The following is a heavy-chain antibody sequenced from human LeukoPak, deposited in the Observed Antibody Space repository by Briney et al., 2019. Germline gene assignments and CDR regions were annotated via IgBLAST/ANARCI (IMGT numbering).Heavy chain of an antibody. CDR2: ISAYNGNT. CDR3: GRSKRAYYDILRGGMDF. V-gene: IGHV1-18*04. J-gene: IGHJ6*04. D-gene: IGHD3-9*01. Sequence: GASVKVSCKASGYTFTSYGISWVRQAPGQGLEWMGCISAYNGNTNYAQKLQGRVTMTTHTYTSKPYMELRSLRADDTAAYYRGRSKRAYYDILRGGMDFWGKGTTVTVPS. CDR1: GYTFTSYG.